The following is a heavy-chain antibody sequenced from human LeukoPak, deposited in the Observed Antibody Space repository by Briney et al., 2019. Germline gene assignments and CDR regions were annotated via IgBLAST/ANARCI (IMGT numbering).Heavy chain of an antibody. CDR2: INDSGDST. V-gene: IGHV3-23*01. CDR1: GLTFSSNA. CDR3: ARFYCSSTSCLEDY. D-gene: IGHD2-2*01. J-gene: IGHJ4*02. Sequence: PGGSLRLSCAVSGLTFSSNAMSWVRQAPGKGLEWVSSINDSGDSTYYADSVKGRFTISRDNAKNTLYLQMNSLRAEDTAVYYCARFYCSSTSCLEDYWGQGTLVTVSS.